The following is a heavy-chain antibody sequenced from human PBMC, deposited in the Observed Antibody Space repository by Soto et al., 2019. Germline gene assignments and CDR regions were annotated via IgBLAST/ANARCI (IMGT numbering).Heavy chain of an antibody. V-gene: IGHV1-46*02. J-gene: IGHJ4*02. CDR1: GYTFNDYY. CDR3: ARPPFPGCLNAVCYPLDY. Sequence: QVQLVQSGAEVKKPGASVKVSCKASGYTFNDYYLHWVRQAPGQGLEWMGMINPSGGSTSYAQKFQGRVTMTRDTSTTTVYMEVSSLKSEDTAVYSCARPPFPGCLNAVCYPLDYWGQGTLVTVSS. CDR2: INPSGGST. D-gene: IGHD2-8*01.